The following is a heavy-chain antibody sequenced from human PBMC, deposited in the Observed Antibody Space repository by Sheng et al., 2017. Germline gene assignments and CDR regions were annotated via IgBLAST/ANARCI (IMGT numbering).Heavy chain of an antibody. D-gene: IGHD2-2*01. CDR1: GFTFSSYA. CDR3: AKGLISAARGAVDI. V-gene: IGHV3-23*04. J-gene: IGHJ3*02. CDR2: ISGSGATT. Sequence: EVQLVESGGGLVQPGGSLRLSCAASGFTFSSYAMNWVRQSPGKGLEWVSVISGSGATTYYADSVKGRFTISRDNSKNTLYLQMNSLRAEDTAVYYCAKGLISAARGAVDIWGRRNNGHRLL.